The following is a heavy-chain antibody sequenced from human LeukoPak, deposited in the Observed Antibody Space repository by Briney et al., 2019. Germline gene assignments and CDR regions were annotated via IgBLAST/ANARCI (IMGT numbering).Heavy chain of an antibody. J-gene: IGHJ3*02. CDR3: ATTTSGGDAFDI. CDR2: SYYSGST. CDR1: GGSITHYY. V-gene: IGHV4-59*01. D-gene: IGHD1-26*01. Sequence: ASETLSLTCTVSGGSITHYYWTWIRQPPGKTLEWIGYSYYSGSTKYNPSLKSRVTISVDTSNNQFSLNLRSVTAADTAVYYCATTTSGGDAFDIWGQGTMVTVSS.